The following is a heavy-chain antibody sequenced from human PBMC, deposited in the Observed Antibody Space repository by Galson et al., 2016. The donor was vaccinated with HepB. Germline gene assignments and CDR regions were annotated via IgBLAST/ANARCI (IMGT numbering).Heavy chain of an antibody. Sequence: SLRLSCAVSGPGFKAYGMSWVRQAPGKGLHWVSDIDGEGQTTHHAGSVKGRFTISRENVKSTLYLQMNSLGVEDTAVYYCTRPNRDGAPRGGGLDVWGQGTTVTVSS. D-gene: IGHD4-17*01. V-gene: IGHV3-23*03. J-gene: IGHJ6*02. CDR1: GPGFKAYG. CDR3: TRPNRDGAPRGGGLDV. CDR2: IDGEGQTT.